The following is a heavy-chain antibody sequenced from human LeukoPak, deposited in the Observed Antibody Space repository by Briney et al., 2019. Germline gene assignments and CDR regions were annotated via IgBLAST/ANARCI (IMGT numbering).Heavy chain of an antibody. CDR3: ARGLVSSSWYRYYYYYMDV. CDR2: INHSGST. D-gene: IGHD6-13*01. V-gene: IGHV4-34*01. CDR1: GGSFSGYY. Sequence: PSETLSLTCAVYGGSFSGYYWSWIRQPPGKGLEWIGEINHSGSTNYNPSLKSRVTISVDTSKNQFSLKLSSVTAADTAVHYCARGLVSSSWYRYYYYYMDVWGKGTTVTVSS. J-gene: IGHJ6*03.